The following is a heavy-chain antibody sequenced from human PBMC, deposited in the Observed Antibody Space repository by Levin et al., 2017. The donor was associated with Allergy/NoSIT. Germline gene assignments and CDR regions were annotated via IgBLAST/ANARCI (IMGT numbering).Heavy chain of an antibody. Sequence: HPGGSLRLSCAASGFTFSAYRMNWVRQAPGKGLEWVSFISSSSTTIYYADSVKGRFTISRDNAKTSLFLQMNSLRDEDTAVYYCARDWDTSDSTGYYYSFEYWGQGTLVTVSS. CDR1: GFTFSAYR. CDR3: ARDWDTSDSTGYYYSFEY. V-gene: IGHV3-48*02. D-gene: IGHD3-22*01. CDR2: ISSSSTTI. J-gene: IGHJ4*02.